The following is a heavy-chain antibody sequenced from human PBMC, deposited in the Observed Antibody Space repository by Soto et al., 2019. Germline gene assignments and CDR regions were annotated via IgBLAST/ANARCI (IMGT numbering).Heavy chain of an antibody. CDR1: GGPFSSYA. V-gene: IGHV1-69*06. CDR2: IIPIFGTA. CDR3: ARDPDYGGNC. J-gene: IGHJ4*02. Sequence: SVKVYYKASGGPFSSYAISLVRQAPGQGLEWMGGIIPIFGTANYAQKFQDRVTITAYKSTSTAYMEPSSLRSEDTAVYYCARDPDYGGNCWGQGTLVTVSS. D-gene: IGHD4-17*01.